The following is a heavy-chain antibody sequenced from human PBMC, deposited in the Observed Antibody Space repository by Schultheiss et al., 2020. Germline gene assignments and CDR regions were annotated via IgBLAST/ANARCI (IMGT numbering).Heavy chain of an antibody. D-gene: IGHD6-13*01. J-gene: IGHJ3*02. CDR3: ARETGYSSSWGPHGAFDI. V-gene: IGHV3-64*04. CDR1: GFTFSSYA. CDR2: ISSNGGST. Sequence: GESLKISCSASGFTFSSYAMHWVRQAPGKGLEYVSAISSNGGSTYYADSVKGRFTISRDNSKNTLYLQMNSLRAEDTAVYYCARETGYSSSWGPHGAFDIWGQGTMV.